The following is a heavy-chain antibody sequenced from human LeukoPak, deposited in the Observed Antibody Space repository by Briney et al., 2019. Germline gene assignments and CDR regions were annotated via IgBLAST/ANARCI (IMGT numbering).Heavy chain of an antibody. CDR1: GFTFSSYG. D-gene: IGHD1-26*01. J-gene: IGHJ4*02. V-gene: IGHV3-33*01. CDR2: IWYDGSNK. CDR3: ARETTTLDY. Sequence: GRSLRLSCAASGFTFSSYGMHWVRQAPGKGLEWVAVIWYDGSNKFYADSVKGRFTISRDDSKNTLYLQMNSLRAEDTAVYYCARETTTLDYWGQGTLVTVSS.